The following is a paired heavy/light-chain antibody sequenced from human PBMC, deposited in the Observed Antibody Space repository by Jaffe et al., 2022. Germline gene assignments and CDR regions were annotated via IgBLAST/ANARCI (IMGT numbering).Heavy chain of an antibody. V-gene: IGHV3-23*01. Sequence: EVQLLESGGGLVQPGGSLRLSCAASGFTFSTYAMTWVRQAPGKGLEWVSATSASGGSTYYADSVKGRFTISRDNSENTLYLQMNSLRADDTAMYYCAKSLGGAVVAPYWYFDLWGRGTLVTVSS. D-gene: IGHD2-15*01. CDR2: TSASGGST. CDR3: AKSLGGAVVAPYWYFDL. CDR1: GFTFSTYA. J-gene: IGHJ2*01.
Light chain of an antibody. CDR1: QSVSSN. CDR2: GAS. CDR3: QRYNNWPLT. J-gene: IGKJ4*01. V-gene: IGKV3-15*01. Sequence: EIVMTQSPATLSVSPGERATLSCRASQSVSSNLAWYQQKPGQAPRLLIYGASTRATGIPARFSGSGSGTEFTLTISSLQSEDFAVYYCQRYNNWPLTFGGGTKVEIK.